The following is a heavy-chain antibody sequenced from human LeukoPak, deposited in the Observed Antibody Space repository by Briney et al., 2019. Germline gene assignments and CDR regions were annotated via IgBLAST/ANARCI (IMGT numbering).Heavy chain of an antibody. CDR1: GYTFTGYY. Sequence: ASVKVSCKASGYTFTGYYMHWVRQAPGQGLEWMGRINPNSGGTNYAQKFQGRVTMTRDTSISTAYMELSRLRSDDTAVYYCAREVLGYSYGPWTRYYYGMDVWGQGTTVTVSS. D-gene: IGHD5-18*01. CDR3: AREVLGYSYGPWTRYYYGMDV. J-gene: IGHJ6*02. CDR2: INPNSGGT. V-gene: IGHV1-2*06.